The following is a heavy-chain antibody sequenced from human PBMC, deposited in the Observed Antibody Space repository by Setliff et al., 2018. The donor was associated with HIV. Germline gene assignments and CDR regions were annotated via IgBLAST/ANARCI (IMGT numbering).Heavy chain of an antibody. CDR2: INGGSGRT. V-gene: IGHV1-3*01. CDR3: ARGTAPRPASVLEFLEWLFPNWFDP. D-gene: IGHD3-3*02. Sequence: ASVKVSCKVSGYSFTNSGMHWMRQAPGQRPEWMGCINGGSGRTEYSQKFQGRVTMTRDTSISTAYMELSSLRSDDTAVYYCARGTAPRPASVLEFLEWLFPNWFDPWGQGTLVTVSS. CDR1: GYSFTNSG. J-gene: IGHJ5*02.